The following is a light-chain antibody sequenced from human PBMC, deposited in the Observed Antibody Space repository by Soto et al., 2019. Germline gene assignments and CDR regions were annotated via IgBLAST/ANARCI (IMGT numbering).Light chain of an antibody. CDR2: AAS. J-gene: IGKJ1*01. CDR3: QQSYSTPPLWT. Sequence: DIQMTQSPSSLSASVGDRVTITCRARPSISSYLNGDQQKPGKAPKLLIYAASSLQSGLPSRFSGSGSGTDFTLTIRSLQPEDFATYYCQQSYSTPPLWTFGQGTKVEIK. V-gene: IGKV1-39*01. CDR1: PSISSY.